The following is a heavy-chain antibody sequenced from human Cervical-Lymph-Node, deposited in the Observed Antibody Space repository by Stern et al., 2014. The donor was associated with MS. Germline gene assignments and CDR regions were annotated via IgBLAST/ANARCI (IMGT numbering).Heavy chain of an antibody. V-gene: IGHV5-51*03. J-gene: IGHJ6*02. Sequence: VQLVESGAEVKKPGESLKISCKGSGYSFATYWIGWVRQMPGKGLEWMGIFYPGDSDTRSSPSFQGQVPIPADKSISTAYLHWSSLKASDTAMYYCARPGDDTAKYGLDVWGQGTTVTVSS. CDR2: FYPGDSDT. CDR1: GYSFATYW. CDR3: ARPGDDTAKYGLDV. D-gene: IGHD5-18*01.